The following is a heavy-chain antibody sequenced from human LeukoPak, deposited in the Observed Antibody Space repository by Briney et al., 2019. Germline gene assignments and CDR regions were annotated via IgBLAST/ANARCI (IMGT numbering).Heavy chain of an antibody. J-gene: IGHJ4*02. CDR3: AKGYGGATTVDY. CDR2: ISYDGSNK. Sequence: GGSLRLSCAASGFTFSSYAMHWVRQAPGKGLEWVAVISYDGSNKYYADSVKGRFTISRDNSKNTLYLQMNSLRAEDTAVYYCAKGYGGATTVDYWGQGTLVTVSS. D-gene: IGHD1-26*01. V-gene: IGHV3-30*04. CDR1: GFTFSSYA.